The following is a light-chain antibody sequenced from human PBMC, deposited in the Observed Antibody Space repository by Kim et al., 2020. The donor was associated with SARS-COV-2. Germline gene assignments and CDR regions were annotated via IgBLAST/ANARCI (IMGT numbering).Light chain of an antibody. V-gene: IGKV1-5*03. J-gene: IGKJ1*01. Sequence: ASIGASVTITCRASQSISTWLAWYQQKPGKAPKLLMYMASTLQSGVPPRFSGSGSGTEFTLTISSLQPDDFATYYCQQYKSDSRTFGQGTKVDIK. CDR2: MAS. CDR1: QSISTW. CDR3: QQYKSDSRT.